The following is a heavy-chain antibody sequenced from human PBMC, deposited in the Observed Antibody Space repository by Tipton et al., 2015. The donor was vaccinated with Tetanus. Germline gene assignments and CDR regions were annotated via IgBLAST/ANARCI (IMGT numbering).Heavy chain of an antibody. CDR2: INHSGST. V-gene: IGHV4-34*01. CDR3: AREGYSSSWYRYY. D-gene: IGHD6-13*01. Sequence: TLSLTCAVYGGSFSGYYWSWIRQPPGKGLEWIGEINHSGSTNYNPSLKSRVTISVDTSKNQFSLKLSSVTAADTAVYYCAREGYSSSWYRYYWGQGTLVTVSS. J-gene: IGHJ4*02. CDR1: GGSFSGYY.